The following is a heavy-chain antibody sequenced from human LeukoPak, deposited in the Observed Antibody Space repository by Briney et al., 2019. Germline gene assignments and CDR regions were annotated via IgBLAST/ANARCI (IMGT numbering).Heavy chain of an antibody. CDR1: GFTFSTYS. D-gene: IGHD4-17*01. Sequence: PTGGSLRLSCAASGFTFSTYSMNWVRQAPGKGLEWVSYISSSSSTIYYADSVKGRFTISRDNAKNTLSLQMNSLRAEDTAVYYCVREQYGDDDAFDIWGQGTMVTVSS. CDR2: ISSSSSTI. J-gene: IGHJ3*02. CDR3: VREQYGDDDAFDI. V-gene: IGHV3-48*01.